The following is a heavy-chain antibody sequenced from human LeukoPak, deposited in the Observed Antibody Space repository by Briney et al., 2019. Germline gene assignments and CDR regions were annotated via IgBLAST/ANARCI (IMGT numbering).Heavy chain of an antibody. CDR1: GFTVSSNY. J-gene: IGHJ4*02. Sequence: PGGSLRLSCAASGFTVSSNYMSWVRQAPGKGLEWVSVIYSGGSTYYADSVKGRFTISRDNSKNTLYLQMNSLRAEDTAVYYCARYYYDSSGVKYYFDYWGQRTLVTVSS. CDR2: IYSGGST. CDR3: ARYYYDSSGVKYYFDY. D-gene: IGHD3-22*01. V-gene: IGHV3-53*01.